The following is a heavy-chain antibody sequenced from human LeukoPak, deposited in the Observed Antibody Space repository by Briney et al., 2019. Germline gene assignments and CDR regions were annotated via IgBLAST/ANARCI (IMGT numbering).Heavy chain of an antibody. CDR3: AKGPRRGRTPVGPDY. D-gene: IGHD1-26*01. CDR2: IRYDGSNK. V-gene: IGHV3-30*02. Sequence: GGSLRLSCAASGFTFSSYGMHWVRQAPGKGLEWVAFIRYDGSNKYYADSVKGRFTISRDNSKNTLYLQMNSLRAEDTAVYYCAKGPRRGRTPVGPDYWGQGTLVTVSS. CDR1: GFTFSSYG. J-gene: IGHJ4*02.